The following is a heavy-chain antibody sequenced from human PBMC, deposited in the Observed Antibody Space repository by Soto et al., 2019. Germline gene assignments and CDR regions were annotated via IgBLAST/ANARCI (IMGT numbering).Heavy chain of an antibody. CDR2: INPKSGGT. Sequence: ASVKVSCKASGYSFTDYHIHWVRQAPGQGLEWLGRINPKSGGTSTAQKFQGWVTMTTDTSISTASMELTRLTSDDTAMYYCARCASTDCSNGVCSFFYNRDMDVWGQGTTVTVSS. D-gene: IGHD2-8*01. CDR1: GYSFTDYH. J-gene: IGHJ6*02. V-gene: IGHV1-2*04. CDR3: ARCASTDCSNGVCSFFYNRDMDV.